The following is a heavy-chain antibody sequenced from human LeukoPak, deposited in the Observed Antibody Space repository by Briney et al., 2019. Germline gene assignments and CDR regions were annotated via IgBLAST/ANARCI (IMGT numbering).Heavy chain of an antibody. J-gene: IGHJ4*02. V-gene: IGHV1-8*01. D-gene: IGHD6-19*01. CDR2: MNPNSGNT. CDR3: TRGSSGRRDN. CDR1: GYTFTSCD. Sequence: ASVKVSCEASGYTFTSCDINWVRQATGQGLEWMGWMNPNSGNTGYGQSLQGRITMTRDISIGTAYMELSNLTSEDTAIYYCTRGSSGRRDNWGQGTLVTVSA.